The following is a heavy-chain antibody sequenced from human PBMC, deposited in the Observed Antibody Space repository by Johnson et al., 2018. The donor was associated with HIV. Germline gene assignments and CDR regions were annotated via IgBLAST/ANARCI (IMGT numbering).Heavy chain of an antibody. V-gene: IGHV3-30-3*01. D-gene: IGHD6-13*01. Sequence: QVQLVESGGGVVQPGRSLRLSCAASGFTFSSYAMHWVRQAPGKGLEWVAVISYDGSNKYYADSVKGRFTISRDNSKNTLYLQMNTLRVEDTAVYYCAKDGGSSWSAFDIWGQGTMVTVSS. CDR2: ISYDGSNK. CDR3: AKDGGSSWSAFDI. J-gene: IGHJ3*02. CDR1: GFTFSSYA.